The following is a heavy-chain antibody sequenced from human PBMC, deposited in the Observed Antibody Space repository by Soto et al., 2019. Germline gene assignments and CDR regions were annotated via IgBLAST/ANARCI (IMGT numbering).Heavy chain of an antibody. V-gene: IGHV3-33*01. Sequence: PGGSLRLSCAASGFTFSSFGMHWVRQAPGKGLEWVSLIWYDGSKKSYGDSVKGRFTISRDNSRNTVYFQMNSMSADDTAVYYCARDASYYSLWSGYYPSRNGMDVWGQGTTVTSP. CDR3: ARDASYYSLWSGYYPSRNGMDV. CDR1: GFTFSSFG. CDR2: IWYDGSKK. J-gene: IGHJ6*02. D-gene: IGHD3-3*01.